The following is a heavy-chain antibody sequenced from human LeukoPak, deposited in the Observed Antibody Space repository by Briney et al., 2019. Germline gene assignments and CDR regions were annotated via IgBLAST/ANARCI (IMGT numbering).Heavy chain of an antibody. CDR1: GGSFSVYY. Sequence: SETLSLTCAVYGGSFSVYYLSWIRQPPGKGLEWIGEINHSGSTDYTPPLKSRVTISVDTSKNQSSLRLSSVTAADTAVYYCARASGVVYDFWSGYSVNWFDPWGQGTLVTVSS. D-gene: IGHD3-3*01. CDR3: ARASGVVYDFWSGYSVNWFDP. CDR2: INHSGST. J-gene: IGHJ5*02. V-gene: IGHV4-34*01.